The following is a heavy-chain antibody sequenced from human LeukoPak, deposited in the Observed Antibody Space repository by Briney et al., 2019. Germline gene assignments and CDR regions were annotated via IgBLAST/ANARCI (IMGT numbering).Heavy chain of an antibody. D-gene: IGHD1-1*01. CDR2: IKQDGSEK. Sequence: GGSLRLSCAASGFTFSSYWMSWVRQAPGKGLEWVANIKQDGSEKYYVDSVKGRFTTSRDNAKNSLYLQMNSLRAEDTAVYYCARAERSLYYYYMDVWGKGTTVTISS. CDR1: GFTFSSYW. V-gene: IGHV3-7*04. J-gene: IGHJ6*03. CDR3: ARAERSLYYYYMDV.